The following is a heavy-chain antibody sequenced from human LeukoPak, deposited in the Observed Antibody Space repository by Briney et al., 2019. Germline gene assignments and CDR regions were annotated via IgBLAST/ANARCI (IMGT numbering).Heavy chain of an antibody. D-gene: IGHD6-13*01. CDR1: GGSISSYY. J-gene: IGHJ6*02. CDR3: ASLGIAAAGSYYYGMDV. V-gene: IGHV4-59*08. Sequence: PSGTLSLTCTVSGGSISSYYWSWIRQPPGKGLEWIGYIYYSGSTNYNPSLKSRVTISVDTSKNQFSLKLSSVTAADTAVYYCASLGIAAAGSYYYGMDVWGQGTTVTVSS. CDR2: IYYSGST.